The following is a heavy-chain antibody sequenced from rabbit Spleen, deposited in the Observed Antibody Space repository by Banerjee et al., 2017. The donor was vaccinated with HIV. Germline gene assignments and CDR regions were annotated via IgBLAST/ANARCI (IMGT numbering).Heavy chain of an antibody. CDR2: IVPIFGVT. J-gene: IGHJ4*01. V-gene: IGHV1S7*01. CDR3: VREVAAKFNL. Sequence: QELVESGGGLVQPGGSLKLSCKASRFDFSTYSMSWVRQAPGKGLEWIGYIVPIFGVTYYANWVNGRFTISSHNAQNTLYLQLNSLTAADTATYFCVREVAAKFNLWGQGTLVTVS. D-gene: IGHD4-1*01. CDR1: RFDFSTYS.